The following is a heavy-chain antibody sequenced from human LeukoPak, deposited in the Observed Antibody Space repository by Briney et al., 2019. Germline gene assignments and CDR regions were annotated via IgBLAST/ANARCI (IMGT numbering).Heavy chain of an antibody. Sequence: KPSETLSLTCAVYGGSFSGYYWSWIRQPPGKGLEWIGEINHSGSTNYNPSLKSRVTISVDTSKNQFSLKLSSVTAADTAVYYCARGNIRGYSGYDRNRFAFDIWGQGTMVTVSS. CDR2: INHSGST. V-gene: IGHV4-34*01. CDR3: ARGNIRGYSGYDRNRFAFDI. CDR1: GGSFSGYY. D-gene: IGHD5-12*01. J-gene: IGHJ3*02.